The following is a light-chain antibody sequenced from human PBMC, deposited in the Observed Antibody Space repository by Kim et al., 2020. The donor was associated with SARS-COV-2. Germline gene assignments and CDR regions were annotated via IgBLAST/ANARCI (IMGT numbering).Light chain of an antibody. CDR3: QQYSTYFPT. CDR1: QTISKW. Sequence: SASIGDRVTITCRASQTISKWLAWYQQRPGKAPQFLIYAASSLKSGVPSRFSVNGSGTEFTLTISSLQPGDFATYYCQQYSTYFPTFGQGTKLEIK. V-gene: IGKV1-5*03. J-gene: IGKJ2*01. CDR2: AAS.